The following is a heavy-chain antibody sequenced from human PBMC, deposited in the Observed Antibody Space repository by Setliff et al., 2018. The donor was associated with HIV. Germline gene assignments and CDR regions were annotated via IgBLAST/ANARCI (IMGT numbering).Heavy chain of an antibody. CDR2: INHRGIA. D-gene: IGHD6-6*01. CDR3: ARAQIAAPRPYEY. V-gene: IGHV4-34*01. Sequence: PSETLSLTCAVYGGSFSGYYWTWIRQSPSGLEWIGEINHRGIANSSPSLKSRVTISIDTSKNQFSLRLTSVTAADTALYYCARAQIAAPRPYEYWGQGTLVTVPS. CDR1: GGSFSGYY. J-gene: IGHJ4*02.